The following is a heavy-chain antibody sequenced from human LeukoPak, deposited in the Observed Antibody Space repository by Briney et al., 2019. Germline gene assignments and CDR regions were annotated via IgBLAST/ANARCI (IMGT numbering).Heavy chain of an antibody. J-gene: IGHJ4*02. D-gene: IGHD3-10*01. CDR2: IYYSGST. Sequence: SETLSLTCTVSGGSISSYYWSWTRQPPGKGLEWIAYIYYSGSTSYNPSLKSRVTISVDTSKNQFSLRLSSVTAADTAVYYCASTPKPYGSGSYWYGAAFDYWGQGILVTVSS. CDR1: GGSISSYY. CDR3: ASTPKPYGSGSYWYGAAFDY. V-gene: IGHV4-59*08.